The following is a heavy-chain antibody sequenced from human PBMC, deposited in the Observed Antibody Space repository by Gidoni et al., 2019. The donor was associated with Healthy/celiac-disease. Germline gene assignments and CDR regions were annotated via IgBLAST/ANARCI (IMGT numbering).Heavy chain of an antibody. D-gene: IGHD3-10*01. V-gene: IGHV3-30*18. Sequence: QVQLVESGGGVVQPGRSLRLSCAASGFTFSSYGMHWVRQAPGKGLEWVAVISYDGSNKYYADSVKGRFTISRDNSKNTLYLQMNSLRAEDTAVYYCANIFTYTWGFGSYYYYGMDVWGQGTTDTVSS. J-gene: IGHJ6*02. CDR3: ANIFTYTWGFGSYYYYGMDV. CDR1: GFTFSSYG. CDR2: ISYDGSNK.